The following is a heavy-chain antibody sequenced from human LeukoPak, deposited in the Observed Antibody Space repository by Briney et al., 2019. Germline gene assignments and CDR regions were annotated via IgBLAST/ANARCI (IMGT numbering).Heavy chain of an antibody. V-gene: IGHV3-23*01. J-gene: IGHJ5*02. CDR1: GFTFSTYA. CDR3: AKAMTSVVTPGAS. CDR2: ISGSGGST. Sequence: PGGSLRLSCAASGFTFSTYAMNWVRQASGKGLEWVSVISGSGGSTYYGDSVKGRFTISRDNSKNTLYLQMNSLRAEDTAVYYCAKAMTSVVTPGASWGQGTLVTVSS. D-gene: IGHD4-23*01.